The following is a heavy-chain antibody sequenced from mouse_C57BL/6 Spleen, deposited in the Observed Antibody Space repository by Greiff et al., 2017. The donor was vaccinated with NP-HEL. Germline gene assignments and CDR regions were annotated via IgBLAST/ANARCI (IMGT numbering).Heavy chain of an antibody. Sequence: EVKLVESEGGLVQPGSSMKLSCTASGFTFSDYYMAWVRQVPEKGLEWVANINYDGSSTYYLDSLKSRFIISRDNAKNILYLQMSSLKSEDTATYYCAREEADGNWFAYWGQGTLVTVSA. CDR1: GFTFSDYY. CDR3: AREEADGNWFAY. D-gene: IGHD2-1*01. J-gene: IGHJ3*01. CDR2: INYDGSST. V-gene: IGHV5-16*01.